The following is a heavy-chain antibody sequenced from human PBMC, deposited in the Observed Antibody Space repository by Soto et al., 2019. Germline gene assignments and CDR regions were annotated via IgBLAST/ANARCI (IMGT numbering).Heavy chain of an antibody. V-gene: IGHV4-59*12. D-gene: IGHD3-22*01. Sequence: SETLSLTCTVSGGSMRSYSWSWFRRPPGGRLELIGCISYTGSADFSPSLKSRISMSVDTSKNQFSLKLNSVTATDTAVYYCLSSLNYYDSSGYPAAGHDYWGQGTLVTVSS. CDR1: GGSMRSYS. CDR2: ISYTGSA. CDR3: LSSLNYYDSSGYPAAGHDY. J-gene: IGHJ4*02.